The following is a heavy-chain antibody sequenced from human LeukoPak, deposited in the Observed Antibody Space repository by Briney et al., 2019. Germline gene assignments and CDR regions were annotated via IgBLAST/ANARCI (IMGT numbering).Heavy chain of an antibody. CDR1: GYTFTSYY. D-gene: IGHD4-11*01. CDR3: AREPPSTVRFGSGRLRGPHFDY. V-gene: IGHV1-46*01. J-gene: IGHJ4*02. CDR2: INPSGGST. Sequence: ASVKVSCKASGYTFTSYYMHWVRQAPGQGLEWMGIINPSGGSTSYAQKFQGRVTMTRDTSTSTVYMELSSLRSEDTAVYYCAREPPSTVRFGSGRLRGPHFDYWGQGTLVTVSS.